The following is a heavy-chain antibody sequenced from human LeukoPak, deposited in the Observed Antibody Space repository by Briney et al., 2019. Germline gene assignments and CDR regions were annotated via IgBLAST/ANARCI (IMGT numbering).Heavy chain of an antibody. CDR1: GFTFSSYS. D-gene: IGHD1-26*01. CDR2: ISSSSSYI. CDR3: ARDRVGSYYHDAFDI. J-gene: IGHJ3*02. V-gene: IGHV3-21*01. Sequence: GGSLRLSCAASGFTFSSYSMNWVRQAPGKGLEWVSSISSSSSYIYYADSVKGRFTISRDNAKNSLYLQMNSLRAEDTAVYYCARDRVGSYYHDAFDIWGQGTMVTVSS.